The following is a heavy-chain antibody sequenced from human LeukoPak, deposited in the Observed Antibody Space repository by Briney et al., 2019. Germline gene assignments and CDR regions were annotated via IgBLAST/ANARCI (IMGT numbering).Heavy chain of an antibody. J-gene: IGHJ4*02. CDR1: GFTFGDYA. D-gene: IGHD3-16*01. V-gene: IGHV3-49*03. Sequence: PGGSLRLSCTASGFTFGDYAMSWFRQAPGKGLEWVGFIRSKDYGGTIEYAASVKGRFTISRDDSKSIAYLQMNSLKTEDTAVYYCTRAHLYQDVNHFDYWGQGTLVTVSS. CDR2: IRSKDYGGTI. CDR3: TRAHLYQDVNHFDY.